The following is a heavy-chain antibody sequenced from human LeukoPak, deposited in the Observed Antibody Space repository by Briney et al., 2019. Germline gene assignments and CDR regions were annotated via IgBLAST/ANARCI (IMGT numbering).Heavy chain of an antibody. V-gene: IGHV3-30*02. Sequence: GGSLRLSCAASGFPFSSYGMHWIRQPPGKGLEWVAFIRYDGSKTYYADSVKGRFTISRDNSKNTLYLQMNSLRTEDTAVYYCAKRTPRDSLAVAGNAYFDYWGQGTLVTVSS. CDR2: IRYDGSKT. D-gene: IGHD6-19*01. J-gene: IGHJ4*02. CDR1: GFPFSSYG. CDR3: AKRTPRDSLAVAGNAYFDY.